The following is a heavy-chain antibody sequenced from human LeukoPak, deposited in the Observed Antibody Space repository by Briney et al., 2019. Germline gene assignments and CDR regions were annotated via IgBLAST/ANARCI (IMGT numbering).Heavy chain of an antibody. V-gene: IGHV4-39*01. CDR3: ARSVMVIAIDAFDI. CDR1: GGSISSSSYY. D-gene: IGHD2-21*01. J-gene: IGHJ3*02. CDR2: IYYSGST. Sequence: KPSETLSLTCTVSGGSISSSSYYWGWLRHPPGKGLEWIGSIYYSGSTYYNPSLKSRVTISVDTSKNQFSLKLSSVTAADTAVYYCARSVMVIAIDAFDIWGQGTMVTVSS.